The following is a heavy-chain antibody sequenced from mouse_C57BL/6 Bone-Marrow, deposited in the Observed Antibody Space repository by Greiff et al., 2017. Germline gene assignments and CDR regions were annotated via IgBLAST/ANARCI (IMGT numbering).Heavy chain of an antibody. Sequence: EVKLVESGGGLVQPKGSLKLSCAASGFTFNTYAMNWVRQAPGKGLEWVARIRSKSNNYATYYADSVKDRFTISRDDSQSMLYLQMNNVKTEDTARYYCVRGDGSIDYWGQGTTLTVSS. J-gene: IGHJ2*01. CDR2: IRSKSNNYAT. V-gene: IGHV10-1*02. CDR3: VRGDGSIDY. D-gene: IGHD1-1*01. CDR1: GFTFNTYA.